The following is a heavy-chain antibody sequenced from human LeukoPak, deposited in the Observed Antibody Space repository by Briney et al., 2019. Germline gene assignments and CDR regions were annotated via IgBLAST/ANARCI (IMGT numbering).Heavy chain of an antibody. D-gene: IGHD6-19*01. CDR2: IDSDGGST. CDR3: AKDRGQWLVRGSAMDY. V-gene: IGHV3-74*01. Sequence: GGSLRLSCAASGFTFSRYWMHWVRQAPGKGLVWVSRIDSDGGSTSYADSVKGRFTISRDNSKNTLYLQMNSLRAEDTAVYYCAKDRGQWLVRGSAMDYWGQGTLVTVSS. CDR1: GFTFSRYW. J-gene: IGHJ4*02.